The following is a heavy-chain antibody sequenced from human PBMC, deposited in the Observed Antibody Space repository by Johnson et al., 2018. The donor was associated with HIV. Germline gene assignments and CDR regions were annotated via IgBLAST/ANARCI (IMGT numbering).Heavy chain of an antibody. V-gene: IGHV3-30*02. Sequence: QVQLVESGGGVVQPGGSLRLSCAASGFTFSSYGMHWVRQAPGKGLEWVAFIRYDGSNKYYADSVKGRFTISRDNSKNTLYLQMNSLRAEDTAVYYCAKDRIWFGELSDAFDIWGQGTMVTVSS. CDR1: GFTFSSYG. D-gene: IGHD3-10*01. J-gene: IGHJ3*02. CDR3: AKDRIWFGELSDAFDI. CDR2: IRYDGSNK.